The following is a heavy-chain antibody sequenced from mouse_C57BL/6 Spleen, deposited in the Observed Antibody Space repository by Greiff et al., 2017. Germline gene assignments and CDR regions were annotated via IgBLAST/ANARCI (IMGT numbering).Heavy chain of an antibody. D-gene: IGHD4-1*01. V-gene: IGHV5-6*01. J-gene: IGHJ2*01. CDR1: GFTFSSYG. CDR2: ISSGGSYT. Sequence: VQLKESGGDLVKPGGSLKLSCAASGFTFSSYGMSWVRQTPDKRLEWVATISSGGSYTYYPDSVKGRFTISRDNAKNTLYLQMSSLKSEDTAMYYCARHGVANWDGYFDYWGQGTTLTVSS. CDR3: ARHGVANWDGYFDY.